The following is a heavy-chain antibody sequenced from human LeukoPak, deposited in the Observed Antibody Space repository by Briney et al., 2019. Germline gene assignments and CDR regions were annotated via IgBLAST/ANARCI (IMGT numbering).Heavy chain of an antibody. Sequence: GGSLRLSCAASGFTFSDYYMSWIRQAPGKGLEWVTYISSSGSTIYYADSVEGRFTISRDNAKNSLYLQMNSLRAEDTAVYYCARDFRFLEWSAESYGMDVWGQGTTVTVSS. CDR2: ISSSGSTI. CDR3: ARDFRFLEWSAESYGMDV. D-gene: IGHD3-3*01. J-gene: IGHJ6*02. V-gene: IGHV3-11*01. CDR1: GFTFSDYY.